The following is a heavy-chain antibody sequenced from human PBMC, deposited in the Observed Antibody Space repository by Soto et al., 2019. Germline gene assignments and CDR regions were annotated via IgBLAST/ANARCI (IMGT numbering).Heavy chain of an antibody. J-gene: IGHJ3*02. CDR2: ISAYNGNT. CDR3: ARSIAARHLRSGAFDI. D-gene: IGHD6-6*01. CDR1: GDTFTSYG. V-gene: IGHV1-18*01. Sequence: ASVKVSCKASGDTFTSYGISWVRQAPGQGLEWMGWISAYNGNTNYAQKLQGRVTMTTDTSTSTAYMELRSLRSDDTAVYYCARSIAARHLRSGAFDIWGQGTMVTVSS.